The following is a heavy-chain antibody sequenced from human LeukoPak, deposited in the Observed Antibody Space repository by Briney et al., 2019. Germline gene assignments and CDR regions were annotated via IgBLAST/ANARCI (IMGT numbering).Heavy chain of an antibody. Sequence: SGGSLRLSCAASGFTVSSNYMSWVRQAPGKGLEWGSVIYSGGSTYYADSVKGRFTISRDNSKNTLYLQMNSLRAEDTAVYYCARDPGTYYYYYGMDVWGQGTTVTVSS. J-gene: IGHJ6*02. CDR1: GFTVSSNY. CDR3: ARDPGTYYYYYGMDV. CDR2: IYSGGST. V-gene: IGHV3-66*01. D-gene: IGHD6-13*01.